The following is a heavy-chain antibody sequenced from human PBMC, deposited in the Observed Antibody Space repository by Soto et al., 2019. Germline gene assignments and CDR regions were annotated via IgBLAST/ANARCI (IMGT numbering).Heavy chain of an antibody. V-gene: IGHV2-5*02. Sequence: QITLKESGPTLVKPTQTLTVTCTFSGFSLSTSGVGVGWIRQPPGKALEWLALIYWDDDKRYSPSLKSRLTIPMDTSKNQVVPTMTNMDPVDTATYYCAHCPYCDYPFAYWGQGTLVTVSS. J-gene: IGHJ4*02. CDR3: AHCPYCDYPFAY. CDR2: IYWDDDK. CDR1: GFSLSTSGVG. D-gene: IGHD4-17*01.